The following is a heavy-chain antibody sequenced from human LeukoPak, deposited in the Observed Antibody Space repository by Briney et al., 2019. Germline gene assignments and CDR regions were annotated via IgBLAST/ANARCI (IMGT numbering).Heavy chain of an antibody. Sequence: ASVRVSCTASGYTFTSYYMHWVRQAPGQGLEWMGIINPSGGSTSYAQKFQGRVTMTRDMSTSTVYMELSSLRSEDTAVYYCARGRIAAAGTYYFDYWGQGTLVTVSS. J-gene: IGHJ4*02. V-gene: IGHV1-46*01. CDR1: GYTFTSYY. CDR3: ARGRIAAAGTYYFDY. CDR2: INPSGGST. D-gene: IGHD6-13*01.